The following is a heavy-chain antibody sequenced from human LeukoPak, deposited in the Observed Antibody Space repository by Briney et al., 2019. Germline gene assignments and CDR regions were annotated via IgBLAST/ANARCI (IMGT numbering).Heavy chain of an antibody. D-gene: IGHD2-2*01. CDR3: ARSWCSSTSCYSFFDY. Sequence: GGSLRLSCAASGFTVSSNYMSWVRQAPGKGLEWVSVIYSGGSTYYADSVKGRFTISRDNSKNTLYLQMNSLRAEDTAVYYCARSWCSSTSCYSFFDYWGQGTLVTVSS. CDR1: GFTVSSNY. V-gene: IGHV3-66*01. CDR2: IYSGGST. J-gene: IGHJ4*02.